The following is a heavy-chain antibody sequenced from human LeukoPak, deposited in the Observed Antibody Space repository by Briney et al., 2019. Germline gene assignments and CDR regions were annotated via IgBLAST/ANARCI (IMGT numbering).Heavy chain of an antibody. J-gene: IGHJ4*02. D-gene: IGHD3-3*01. CDR2: IHSSGTH. CDR3: SRERGFWSGYFRPRYFDY. V-gene: IGHV4-61*02. Sequence: SETLSLTCTVSGDSISGRAFYWSRIRQPAGKGLEWIGRIHSSGTHSYNPSLKSRVSISVETSKNQFSLKLSSLTAADTAVYFCSRERGFWSGYFRPRYFDYWGQGTLVTV. CDR1: GDSISGRAFY.